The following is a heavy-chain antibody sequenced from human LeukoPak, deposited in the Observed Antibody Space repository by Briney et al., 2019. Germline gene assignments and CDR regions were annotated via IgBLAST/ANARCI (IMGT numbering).Heavy chain of an antibody. Sequence: PSETLPLTCTVSGGSISTYYWSWIRQPPGKGLEWIGYIFYSGSTNYNPSLKSRVTISVDTSKNQFSLKLNSVTAADTAVYYCAKAVDDYFFDYWGQGTLVTVSS. CDR3: AKAVDDYFFDY. V-gene: IGHV4-59*01. CDR2: IFYSGST. J-gene: IGHJ4*02. CDR1: GGSISTYY. D-gene: IGHD2-21*02.